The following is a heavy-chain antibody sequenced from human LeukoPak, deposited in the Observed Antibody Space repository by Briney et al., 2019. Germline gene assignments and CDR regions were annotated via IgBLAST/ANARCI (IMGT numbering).Heavy chain of an antibody. V-gene: IGHV3-64D*09. Sequence: PGGSLRLSCSASGFTFSSYAMHWVRQAPGKGLEYVSAISSNGGSTYYADSVKGRFNISRDNSKNTLYLQMSSLRAEDTAVYYCVFSTGTGPFEYFQHWGQGTLVTVSS. CDR2: ISSNGGST. CDR3: VFSTGTGPFEYFQH. CDR1: GFTFSSYA. J-gene: IGHJ1*01. D-gene: IGHD2-8*02.